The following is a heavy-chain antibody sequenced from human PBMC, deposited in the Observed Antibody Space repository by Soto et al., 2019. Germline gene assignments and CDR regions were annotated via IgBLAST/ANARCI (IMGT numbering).Heavy chain of an antibody. CDR3: ARAPDCGGGSCYSVHRYYGMDV. D-gene: IGHD2-15*01. V-gene: IGHV3-74*01. Sequence: EVQLVESGGGLVQPGGSLRLSCEASGFTFNNYWVHWVRQPPGKGLVWVSRINTDGSWTNYADSVKGRFTMSRDNAKNTRYLQMNSLRDEDTAVYYCARAPDCGGGSCYSVHRYYGMDVWGQGATVTVSS. CDR2: INTDGSWT. CDR1: GFTFNNYW. J-gene: IGHJ6*02.